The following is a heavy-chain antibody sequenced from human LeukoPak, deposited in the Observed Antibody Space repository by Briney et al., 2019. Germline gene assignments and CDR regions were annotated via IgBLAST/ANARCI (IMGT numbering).Heavy chain of an antibody. CDR3: AKGGYGSGWDYMDV. D-gene: IGHD3-10*01. J-gene: IGHJ6*03. CDR1: GGSINSSTYY. CDR2: MYYSGST. Sequence: SETLSLTCTVSGGSINSSTYYWGWIRQPPGQGLEWIGSMYYSGSTYYNPSLKSGVTISVDTSTNQFSLNLSSVTAADTAVYFCAKGGYGSGWDYMDVWGKGTTVPVSS. V-gene: IGHV4-39*07.